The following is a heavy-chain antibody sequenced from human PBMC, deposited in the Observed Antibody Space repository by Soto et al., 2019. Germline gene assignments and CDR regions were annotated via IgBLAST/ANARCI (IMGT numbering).Heavy chain of an antibody. CDR1: GYAFTSYG. CDR3: ARVAGTTDYYYYGMDV. CDR2: ISAYNGNT. Sequence: ASVKVSFKASGYAFTSYGISWVRQAPGQGLEWMGWISAYNGNTNYAQKLQGRVTMTTDTSTSTAYMELRSLRSDDTAVYYCARVAGTTDYYYYGMDVWGQGTTVTVSS. J-gene: IGHJ6*02. V-gene: IGHV1-18*01. D-gene: IGHD1-7*01.